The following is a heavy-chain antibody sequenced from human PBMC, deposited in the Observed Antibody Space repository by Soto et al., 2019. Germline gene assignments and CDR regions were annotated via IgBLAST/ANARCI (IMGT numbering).Heavy chain of an antibody. CDR2: ISAYNGNT. V-gene: IGHV1-18*04. D-gene: IGHD2-2*01. J-gene: IGHJ6*02. Sequence: EASVKVSCKASGYTFTSYGISWVRQAPGQGLEWMGWISAYNGNTNYAQKLQGRVTMTTDTSTSTAYMELRSLRSDDTAVYYCARGYCSSTSCYSDGYYYYNGMDVWGQGTTVTVSS. CDR3: ARGYCSSTSCYSDGYYYYNGMDV. CDR1: GYTFTSYG.